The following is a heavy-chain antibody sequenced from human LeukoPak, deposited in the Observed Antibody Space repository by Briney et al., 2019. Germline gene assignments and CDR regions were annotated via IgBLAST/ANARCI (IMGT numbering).Heavy chain of an antibody. CDR3: ARDTGGGYSCYDC. CDR2: IKQDGSEK. CDR1: GFTFSSYW. Sequence: GGSLRLSCAASGFTFSSYWMTWIRQAPGKGLEWVANIKQDGSEKYYVDSVKGRFTISRDNAKNSLYLQLNSLRAEDTAVYYCARDTGGGYSCYDCWGQGTLVTVSS. V-gene: IGHV3-7*01. D-gene: IGHD5-18*01. J-gene: IGHJ4*02.